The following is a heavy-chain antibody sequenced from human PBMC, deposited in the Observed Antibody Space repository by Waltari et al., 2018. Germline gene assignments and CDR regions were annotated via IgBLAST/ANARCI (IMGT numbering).Heavy chain of an antibody. Sequence: QVQLQESGPGLVKPSQTLSLTCTVSGGSISSGGYYWSWIRQHPGKGLEGIGYIYYSGSTYYNPSLKSRVTISVDTSKNQFSLKLSSVTAADTAVYYCARVPEPRGVYDFWSGYSFYFDYWGQGTLVTVSS. CDR3: ARVPEPRGVYDFWSGYSFYFDY. CDR1: GGSISSGGYY. J-gene: IGHJ4*02. V-gene: IGHV4-31*03. CDR2: IYYSGST. D-gene: IGHD3-3*01.